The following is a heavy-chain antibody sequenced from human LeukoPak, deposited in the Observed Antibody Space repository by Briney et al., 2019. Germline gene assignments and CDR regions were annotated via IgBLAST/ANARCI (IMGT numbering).Heavy chain of an antibody. Sequence: PSETLSLTCTVSGGSISRYYWSWIRQPAGKGLEWIGRIYTSGSTNYNTSLERRVTMSVDTSKNQVSLELSSVTAADTAVYYCAREGRLLGFGYWGQGTVVSV. CDR2: IYTSGST. J-gene: IGHJ4*02. CDR3: AREGRLLGFGY. CDR1: GGSISRYY. V-gene: IGHV4-4*07. D-gene: IGHD2-21*01.